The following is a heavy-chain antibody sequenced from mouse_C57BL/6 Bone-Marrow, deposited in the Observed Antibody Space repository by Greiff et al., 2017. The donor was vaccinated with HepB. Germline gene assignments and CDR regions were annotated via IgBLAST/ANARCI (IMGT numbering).Heavy chain of an antibody. D-gene: IGHD2-3*01. CDR2: INYDGSST. Sequence: DVKLVESEGGLVQPGRSMKLSCTASGFTFSDYYMAWVRQVPEKGLEWVANINYDGSSTYYLDSLKSRFIISRDNAKNILYLQMSSLKSEDTATYYCARDCDGYYGYWGQGTTLTVSS. CDR3: ARDCDGYYGY. CDR1: GFTFSDYY. J-gene: IGHJ2*01. V-gene: IGHV5-16*01.